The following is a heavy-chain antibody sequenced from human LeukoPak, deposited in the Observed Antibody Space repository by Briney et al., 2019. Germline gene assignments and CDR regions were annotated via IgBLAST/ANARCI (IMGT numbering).Heavy chain of an antibody. V-gene: IGHV1-18*01. CDR3: AGDLGSMVRGVPNWVDP. CDR2: ISAYNGNT. Sequence: VASVKVSCKASGYTFTSYGISWVRQAPGQGLEWMGWISAYNGNTNYAQKLQGRVTMTTDTSTDTAYMELRSLRSDDTAVYYCAGDLGSMVRGVPNWVDPWGQGTLVTVSS. J-gene: IGHJ5*02. D-gene: IGHD3-10*01. CDR1: GYTFTSYG.